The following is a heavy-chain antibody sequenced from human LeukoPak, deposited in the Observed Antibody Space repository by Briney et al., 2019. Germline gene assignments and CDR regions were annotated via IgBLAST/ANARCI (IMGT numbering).Heavy chain of an antibody. V-gene: IGHV3-74*01. CDR2: INSDGSST. Sequence: PGRSLRLSCAASGFTFDDYAMHWVRQAPGKGLVWVSRINSDGSSTSYADSVKGRFTISRDNAKNTLYLQMNSLRAEDTAVYYCARLQAGTDYYYGMDVWGQGTTVTVSS. J-gene: IGHJ6*02. D-gene: IGHD6-19*01. CDR1: GFTFDDYA. CDR3: ARLQAGTDYYYGMDV.